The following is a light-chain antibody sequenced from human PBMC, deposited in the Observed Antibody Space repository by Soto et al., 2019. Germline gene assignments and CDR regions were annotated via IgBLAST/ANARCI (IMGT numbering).Light chain of an antibody. CDR2: GAS. J-gene: IGKJ4*01. Sequence: EIALTQSPGTLSLSPGEGATLSCRASQSVSNNYLAWYQQKPGQAPRLVISGASSRATAIPDRFSGSGSGTDFTLTISRLEPEDFAVYYCQQYVSSPLTFGGGTKVDIK. V-gene: IGKV3-20*01. CDR3: QQYVSSPLT. CDR1: QSVSNNY.